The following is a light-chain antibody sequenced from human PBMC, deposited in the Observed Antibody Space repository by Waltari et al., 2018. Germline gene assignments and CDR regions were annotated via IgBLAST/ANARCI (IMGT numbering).Light chain of an antibody. CDR1: QSISDY. Sequence: DIQMTQSPSSLSASVGDRVTITCRASQSISDYLNWYQHKPGKAPRLLIYSASTLQSGVPSRFSGSGSGTDFTLIISTLEPEDVGVYFCHQETNWSLTFGPGTRLDIK. J-gene: IGKJ3*01. CDR3: HQETNWSLT. CDR2: SAS. V-gene: IGKV1-39*01.